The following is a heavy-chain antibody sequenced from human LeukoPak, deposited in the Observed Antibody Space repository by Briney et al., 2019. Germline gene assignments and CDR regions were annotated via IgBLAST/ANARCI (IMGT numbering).Heavy chain of an antibody. D-gene: IGHD3-10*01. J-gene: IGHJ4*02. Sequence: PSETLSLTCAVSGGSISSSNWWSWVRQPPGKGLEWIGEIYHGGSTNYNPSLKSRVTMSVDKSKNQFSLELSSVTAADTAVYYCARGEEHGSGTVHFDYWGQGILVTVSP. CDR3: ARGEEHGSGTVHFDY. CDR2: IYHGGST. CDR1: GGSISSSNW. V-gene: IGHV4-4*02.